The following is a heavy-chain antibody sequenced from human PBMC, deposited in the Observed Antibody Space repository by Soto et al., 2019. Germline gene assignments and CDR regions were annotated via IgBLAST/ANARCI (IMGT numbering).Heavy chain of an antibody. J-gene: IGHJ6*02. CDR3: ARPGFGMDV. Sequence: QLQLQESGQGLVKPSDTLSLACTVSGGSISSSSTYWVWIRQPPGKGLEWIGSISYIGSTYYNPSLESRVTISVDTSKNQFSLKLSSVTAADTAVYYCARPGFGMDVWGQGTTVTVSS. CDR2: ISYIGST. CDR1: GGSISSSSTY. V-gene: IGHV4-39*01.